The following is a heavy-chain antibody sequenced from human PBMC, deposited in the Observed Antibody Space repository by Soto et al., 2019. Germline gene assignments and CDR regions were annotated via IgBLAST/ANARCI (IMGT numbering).Heavy chain of an antibody. Sequence: QVQLVESGGSLVKPGGSLRLSCAASELIFSDYYMNWIRQAPGKGLEWVAVISYSGSYTNYADSVKGRFSVSRDNTKSSLYLQMNSLRVEDTALYYCATGQDCSGGSCFDFDYWGQGTRVTVSS. D-gene: IGHD2-15*01. CDR1: ELIFSDYY. J-gene: IGHJ4*02. CDR3: ATGQDCSGGSCFDFDY. CDR2: ISYSGSYT. V-gene: IGHV3-11*06.